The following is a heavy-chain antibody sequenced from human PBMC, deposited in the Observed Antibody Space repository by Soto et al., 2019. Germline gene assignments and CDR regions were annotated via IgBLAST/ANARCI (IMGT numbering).Heavy chain of an antibody. V-gene: IGHV5-51*01. CDR3: ARKGTSRCLDYAAFDF. D-gene: IGHD2-2*01. Sequence: GESLKISCQASGYTFIYFWVAWVRQVPGKGLEWMGVIYPGASDIRYSPSFEGHVTISADKSTNTAYLQWSSLEAADTAIYYCARKGTSRCLDYAAFDFWGPGTLVTVSS. J-gene: IGHJ4*02. CDR2: IYPGASDI. CDR1: GYTFIYFW.